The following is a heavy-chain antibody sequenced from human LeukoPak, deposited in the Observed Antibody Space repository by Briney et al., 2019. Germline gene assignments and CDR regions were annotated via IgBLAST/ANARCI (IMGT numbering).Heavy chain of an antibody. CDR1: GYTFNSYA. CDR2: INAGNGNA. Sequence: GASVKVSCKASGYTFNSYAMHWVRQAPGQRLEWMGWINAGNGNAKYSQRFQDRVTITRDTSASTAYMELSSLRSEDTAVYYCARDDGRYYYGLGSIFHPGTFDYWGQGTLVTVSS. CDR3: ARDDGRYYYGLGSIFHPGTFDY. D-gene: IGHD3-10*01. V-gene: IGHV1-3*01. J-gene: IGHJ4*02.